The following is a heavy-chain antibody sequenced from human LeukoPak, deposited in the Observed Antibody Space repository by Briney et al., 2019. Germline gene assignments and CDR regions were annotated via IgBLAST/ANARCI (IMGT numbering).Heavy chain of an antibody. Sequence: PSGTLSLTCAVSGGSISSSNWWSWVRQPPGKGLEWIGEIYHAGITNYKSTLKSRVTISVDKSNNQFSLKLTSVTAADTAIYYCARRDRSLSISAYYMDVWGKGTTVIVSS. CDR3: ARRDRSLSISAYYMDV. V-gene: IGHV4-4*02. CDR1: GGSISSSNW. D-gene: IGHD6-13*01. J-gene: IGHJ6*03. CDR2: IYHAGIT.